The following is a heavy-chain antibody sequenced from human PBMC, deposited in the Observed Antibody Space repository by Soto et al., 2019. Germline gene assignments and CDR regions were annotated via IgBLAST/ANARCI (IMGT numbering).Heavy chain of an antibody. CDR2: IYYSGTT. CDR3: ARQGGAWTTVPKRVNFDY. CDR1: VGSISTTSYF. D-gene: IGHD4-17*01. J-gene: IGHJ4*02. Sequence: PSETLSLTCTVSVGSISTTSYFWGRIRQPPGKGPDWIGSIYYSGTTYYNPSLKSRVTISIDTSKNEFSLKLSSVTAAETAVYHCARQGGAWTTVPKRVNFDYWGQGALVTVSS. V-gene: IGHV4-39*01.